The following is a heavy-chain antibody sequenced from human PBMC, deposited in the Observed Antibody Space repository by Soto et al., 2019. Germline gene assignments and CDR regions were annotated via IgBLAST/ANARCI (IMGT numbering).Heavy chain of an antibody. V-gene: IGHV1-18*01. Sequence: SNGISWGRQPLVQKNKWMGWISTYSGNTKYGHHLQGRVTLTTDTSTSTAYMELRSLKSDDTAVYYCARDNGQWMVNDWGPGTLVTVSS. J-gene: IGHJ4*02. CDR2: ISTYSGNT. CDR3: ARDNGQWMVND. CDR1: SNG. D-gene: IGHD6-19*01.